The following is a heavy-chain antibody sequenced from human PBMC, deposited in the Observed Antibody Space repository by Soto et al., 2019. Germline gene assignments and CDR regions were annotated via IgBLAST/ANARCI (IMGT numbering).Heavy chain of an antibody. CDR3: AKAFGVTTDYYYMDV. V-gene: IGHV3-23*01. CDR2: ISGSGGST. D-gene: IGHD3-10*01. Sequence: GWSLRLSCAASGFTFSSYAMSWVRQAPGKGLEWVSGISGSGGSTYYADSVKGRFTISRDNSKNTLYLQMNSLRAEDTAVYYCAKAFGVTTDYYYMDVWGKGTTVTVSS. J-gene: IGHJ6*03. CDR1: GFTFSSYA.